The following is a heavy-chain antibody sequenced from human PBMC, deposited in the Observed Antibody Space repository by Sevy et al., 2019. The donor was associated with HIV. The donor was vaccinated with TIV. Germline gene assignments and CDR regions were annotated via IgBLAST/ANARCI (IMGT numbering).Heavy chain of an antibody. D-gene: IGHD6-13*01. V-gene: IGHV3-23*01. J-gene: IGHJ5*02. CDR1: AFTFSSYA. Sequence: GGSLRLSCAASAFTFSSYAMSWVRQAPGKGLEWVSAISGSGGSTYYADSVKSRFTISRDNSKNTLYLQMNSLRAEDTAVYYCATTLSGGYSSSWYPDWFDPWGQGTLVTVSS. CDR2: ISGSGGST. CDR3: ATTLSGGYSSSWYPDWFDP.